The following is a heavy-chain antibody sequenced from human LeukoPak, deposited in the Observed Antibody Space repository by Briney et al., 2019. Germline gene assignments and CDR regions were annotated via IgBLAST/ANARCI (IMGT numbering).Heavy chain of an antibody. J-gene: IGHJ4*02. CDR3: TTGLYSSSCIDY. CDR1: GFTFSTAF. Sequence: GGSLRLSCTASGFTFSTAFMNWVRQAPGKGLEWVARIKSKTDGGTTDYAAPVKGRFTISRDDSKNTLYLQMNSLKTEDTAVYYCTTGLYSSSCIDYWGQGTLVTVSS. CDR2: IKSKTDGGTT. D-gene: IGHD6-13*01. V-gene: IGHV3-15*01.